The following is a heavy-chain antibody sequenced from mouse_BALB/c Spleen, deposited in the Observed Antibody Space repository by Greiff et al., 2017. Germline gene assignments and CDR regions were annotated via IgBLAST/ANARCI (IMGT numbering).Heavy chain of an antibody. CDR1: GFSLTSYG. J-gene: IGHJ4*01. D-gene: IGHD1-1*01. CDR2: IWAGGST. CDR3: ASPLTTVVAPYAMDY. Sequence: QVQLQQSGPGLVAPSQSLSITCTVSGFSLTSYGVHWVRQPPGKGLEWLGVIWAGGSTNYNSALMSRLSISKDNSKSQVFLKMNSLQTDDTAMYYCASPLTTVVAPYAMDYWGQGTSVTVSS. V-gene: IGHV2-9*02.